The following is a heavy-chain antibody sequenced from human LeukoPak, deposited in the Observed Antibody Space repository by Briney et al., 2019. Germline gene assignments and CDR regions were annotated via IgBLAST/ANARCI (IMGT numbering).Heavy chain of an antibody. D-gene: IGHD5-18*01. CDR1: GGSFSGYY. CDR3: ARDVDTAMVTMDWFDP. V-gene: IGHV4-34*01. Sequence: SETLSLTCAVYGGSFSGYYWSWIRQPPGKGLERIGEINHSGSTNYNPSLKSRVTISVDTSKNQFSLKLSSVTAADTAVYYCARDVDTAMVTMDWFDPWGQGTLVTVSS. J-gene: IGHJ5*02. CDR2: INHSGST.